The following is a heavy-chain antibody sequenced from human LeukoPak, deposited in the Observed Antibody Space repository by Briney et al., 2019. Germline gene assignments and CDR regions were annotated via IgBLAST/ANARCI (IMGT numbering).Heavy chain of an antibody. D-gene: IGHD6-13*01. V-gene: IGHV4-59*01. J-gene: IGHJ4*02. CDR2: IYYSGST. Sequence: SETLSLTCTVSGGPISNYYWSWIRQPPGKGLEWIGYIYYSGSTNHNPSLKSRVTISVDTSKNQFSLNLSSVTAADTAMYYCARGLPSWFFDYWGQGTLVTVSS. CDR1: GGPISNYY. CDR3: ARGLPSWFFDY.